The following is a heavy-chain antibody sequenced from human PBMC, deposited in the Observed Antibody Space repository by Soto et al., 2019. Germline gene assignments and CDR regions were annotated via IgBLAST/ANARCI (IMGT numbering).Heavy chain of an antibody. D-gene: IGHD4-4*01. V-gene: IGHV1-69*13. CDR3: ARDTLTTVTTGFDI. J-gene: IGHJ3*02. Sequence: RASVKVSCKASGGTFSSYAISWVRQAPGQGLEWMGGIIPIFGTANYAQKFQGRVTITADESTSTAYMELSSLRSEDTAVYYCARDTLTTVTTGFDIWGQGTMVTVSS. CDR2: IIPIFGTA. CDR1: GGTFSSYA.